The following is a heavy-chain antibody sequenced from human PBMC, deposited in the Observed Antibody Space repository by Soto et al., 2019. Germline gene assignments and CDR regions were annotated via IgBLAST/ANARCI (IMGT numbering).Heavy chain of an antibody. Sequence: QVQLVQSGAEVKKPGASVKLSCNASGYTFSTYNMHWVRQAPGQGLEWMGIINPGGGSATYAQKFQGRVTITRDTSTSTVYMELISLRSEDTAVYYCARDLERSSGYYFTNWFDPWGQGTLVTVSS. CDR1: GYTFSTYN. D-gene: IGHD3-22*01. CDR3: ARDLERSSGYYFTNWFDP. J-gene: IGHJ5*02. V-gene: IGHV1-46*01. CDR2: INPGGGSA.